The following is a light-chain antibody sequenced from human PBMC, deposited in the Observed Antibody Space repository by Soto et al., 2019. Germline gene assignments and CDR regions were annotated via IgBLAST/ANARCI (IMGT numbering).Light chain of an antibody. CDR2: GNN. J-gene: IGLJ2*01. V-gene: IGLV1-40*01. CDR1: SSNIGAGYA. CDR3: QSYDSSLSGVV. Sequence: QSVLTQPPSVSGAPGQRVTISCTGSSSNIGAGYAVHWYQQLPGTAPKLLIYGNNNRPSGVPDRFSGSKSGTSASLAITGLQAEDEADYCCQSYDSSLSGVVFGGGTKLTVL.